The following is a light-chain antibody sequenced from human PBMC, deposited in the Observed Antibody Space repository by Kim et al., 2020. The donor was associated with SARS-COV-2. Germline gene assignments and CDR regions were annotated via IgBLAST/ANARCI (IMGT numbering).Light chain of an antibody. V-gene: IGKV1-5*01. CDR1: HSMNKW. CDR2: GAS. CDR3: HHYDSYIPST. Sequence: ASVGDRVPVTCRASHSMNKWLAWYQQKPGKAPKLLIFGASSLASGVPPRFSGSGSETKFTLTISSLQPDDFATYYCHHYDSYIPSTFGQGTKLEI. J-gene: IGKJ2*01.